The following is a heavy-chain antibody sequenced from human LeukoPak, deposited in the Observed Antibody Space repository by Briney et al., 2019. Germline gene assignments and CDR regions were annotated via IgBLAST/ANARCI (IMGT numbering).Heavy chain of an antibody. D-gene: IGHD1-1*01. Sequence: GGSLRLSCAASGFTFHSYSMNWVRQAPGKGLEWVSVIYSGGSTYYADSVEGRCTISRDNSKNTLYLQMNSLRAEDTAVYYCAKSYKSGFDPWGQGTLVTVSS. V-gene: IGHV3-66*02. CDR3: AKSYKSGFDP. CDR2: IYSGGST. J-gene: IGHJ5*02. CDR1: GFTFHSYS.